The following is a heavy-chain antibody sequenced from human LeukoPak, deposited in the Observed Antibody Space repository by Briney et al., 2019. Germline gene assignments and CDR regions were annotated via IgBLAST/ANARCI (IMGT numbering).Heavy chain of an antibody. D-gene: IGHD6-13*01. V-gene: IGHV1-69*04. CDR2: IIPILGIA. Sequence: SVRVSCKASGGTFNIYTISWVRQAPGQGREWMGGIIPILGIAKYTQKFQGRDTITADKSTSTAYIELSSLRSEDTRVYFCARDRWGTAYQFPPHYYGMDVWGQGTPVTVSS. CDR3: ARDRWGTAYQFPPHYYGMDV. J-gene: IGHJ6*02. CDR1: GGTFNIYT.